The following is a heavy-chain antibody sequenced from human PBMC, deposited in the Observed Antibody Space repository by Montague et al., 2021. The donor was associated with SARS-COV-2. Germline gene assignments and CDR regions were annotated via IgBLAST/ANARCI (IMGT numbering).Heavy chain of an antibody. J-gene: IGHJ4*02. CDR1: GDSVSSNSAA. V-gene: IGHV6-1*01. D-gene: IGHD5-12*01. CDR2: TYYRSKWHN. CDR3: ARGWVATIPHMDN. Sequence: CAISGDSVSSNSAAWNWIRQSPSIGLEWLGRTYYRSKWHNDYAVSVKSRITINPDTSKNQFSLQLKSVTPEDMAVYYCARGWVATIPHMDNWGQGSLVIVSS.